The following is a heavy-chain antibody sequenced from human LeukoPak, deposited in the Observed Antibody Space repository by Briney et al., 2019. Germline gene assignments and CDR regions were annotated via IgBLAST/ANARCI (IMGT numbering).Heavy chain of an antibody. V-gene: IGHV4-59*01. CDR3: ARGPLGFLEWLPFDY. CDR1: GGSISSYY. CDR2: IYYSGST. J-gene: IGHJ4*02. Sequence: PSETLSLTCTVSGGSISSYYWSWIRQPPGKGLEWIGYIYYSGSTNYNPSLKSRVTISVDTFKNQFSLKLSSVTAADTAVYYCARGPLGFLEWLPFDYWGQGTLVTVSS. D-gene: IGHD3-3*01.